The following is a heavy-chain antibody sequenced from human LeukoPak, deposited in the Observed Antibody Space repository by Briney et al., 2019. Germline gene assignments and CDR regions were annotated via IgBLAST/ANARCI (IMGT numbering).Heavy chain of an antibody. CDR3: ARVHSWSGPDF. CDR2: IYHSGST. D-gene: IGHD3-3*01. V-gene: IGHV4-38-2*02. Sequence: SETLSLTCTVSGYSISSGYYWGWIRQPPGKGLEWIGSIYHSGSTYYGPSLKSRVSISIDTSKNQFSLNLSSVTAADTAIYSCARVHSWSGPDFWGQGTLVTVSS. J-gene: IGHJ4*02. CDR1: GYSISSGYY.